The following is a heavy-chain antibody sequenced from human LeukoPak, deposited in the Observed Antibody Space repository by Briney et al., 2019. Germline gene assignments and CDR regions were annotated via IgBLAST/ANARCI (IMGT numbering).Heavy chain of an antibody. J-gene: IGHJ6*03. CDR3: ATLRYYYYYMDV. CDR1: GGSISSGSYY. D-gene: IGHD3-16*01. Sequence: ASETLSLTCTVSGGSISSGSYYWSWIRQPAGKGLEWIGRIYTSGSTNYNPSLKSRVTISVDTSKNQFSLKLSSVTAADTAVYYCATLRYYYYYMDVWGKGTTVTVSS. V-gene: IGHV4-61*02. CDR2: IYTSGST.